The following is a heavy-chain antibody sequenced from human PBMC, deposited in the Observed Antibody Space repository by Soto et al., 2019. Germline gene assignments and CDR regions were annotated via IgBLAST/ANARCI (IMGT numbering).Heavy chain of an antibody. V-gene: IGHV3-23*01. CDR2: ISGSGGRT. Sequence: GGSLRLSCAASGFTFSSYAMSWVRQPPGKGLEWVSAISGSGGRTSYAESVKGRFTISRDNSKNTLYLHRNSLIAEDTVVCYCAKVNGGGNGSWSSTSCYALDYWGQGTLVTVSS. CDR1: GFTFSSYA. J-gene: IGHJ4*02. D-gene: IGHD2-2*03. CDR3: AKVNGGGNGSWSSTSCYALDY.